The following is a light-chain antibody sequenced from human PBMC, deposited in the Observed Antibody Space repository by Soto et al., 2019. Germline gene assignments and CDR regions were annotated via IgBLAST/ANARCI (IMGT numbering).Light chain of an antibody. CDR2: DVT. V-gene: IGLV2-14*01. CDR3: SSYTSSSTVI. CDR1: SSDVGSYNY. J-gene: IGLJ7*01. Sequence: QSALTQPASVSGSPGQSIIISCIGTSSDVGSYNYVSWYQQHPGKAPKLMIYDVTNRPSGVSNRFSGSKSDNTASLTISGLQAEDEADYYCSSYTSSSTVIFGGGTQLTVL.